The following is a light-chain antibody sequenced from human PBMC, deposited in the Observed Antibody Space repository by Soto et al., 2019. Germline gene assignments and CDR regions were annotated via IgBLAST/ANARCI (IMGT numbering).Light chain of an antibody. CDR1: QSVSSSY. Sequence: VLSLSPGALSLSPGERATLSCRASQSVSSSYLAWYQQKAGQAPRLLIYGASSRATGIPDRFSGSGSGTDFTLTISRLEPEDCAVYDCQQYGSPTWTFGQGTKGDNK. CDR2: GAS. J-gene: IGKJ1*01. V-gene: IGKV3-20*01. CDR3: QQYGSPTWT.